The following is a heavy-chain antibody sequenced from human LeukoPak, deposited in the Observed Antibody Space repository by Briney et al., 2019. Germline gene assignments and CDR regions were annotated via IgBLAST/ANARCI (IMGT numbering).Heavy chain of an antibody. J-gene: IGHJ4*02. D-gene: IGHD6-19*01. V-gene: IGHV3-23*01. CDR2: ISGSGGST. Sequence: GGSLRLSCAASGFTFSSYAMSWVRQAPGKGLEWVSAISGSGGSTYYADSVKGRFTISRDNSKNTLYLQMNSLRAEDTAVYYCAKDPVRSAVAGTPIDYWGQGTLVTVSS. CDR3: AKDPVRSAVAGTPIDY. CDR1: GFTFSSYA.